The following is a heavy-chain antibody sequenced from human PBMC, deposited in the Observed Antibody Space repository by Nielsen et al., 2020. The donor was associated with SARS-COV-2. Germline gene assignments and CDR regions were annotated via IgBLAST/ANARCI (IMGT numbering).Heavy chain of an antibody. J-gene: IGHJ5*02. V-gene: IGHV4-39*01. CDR3: ARGAGTTWDNWFDP. CDR1: GVSISSSSYC. D-gene: IGHD1-7*01. CDR2: IYYSGST. Sequence: SETLSLTCTVSGVSISSSSYCWGWIRQPPGKGLELIGSIYYSGSTYYNPSLKSRVTISVHTSKNQFSLKLSSVTAADTAVYYCARGAGTTWDNWFDPWGQGTLVTVSS.